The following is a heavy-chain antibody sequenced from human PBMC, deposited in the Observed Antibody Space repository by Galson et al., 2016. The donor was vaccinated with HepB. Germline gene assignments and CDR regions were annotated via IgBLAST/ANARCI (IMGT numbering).Heavy chain of an antibody. V-gene: IGHV4-61*01. CDR2: IYYSGST. CDR1: GGSVDTGRYF. CDR3: ARGLTIFGLGHYYYYGMDV. D-gene: IGHD3-3*01. J-gene: IGHJ6*02. Sequence: ETLSLTCTVSGGSVDTGRYFWSWIRQFPGKGLEWIGSIYYSGSTHYNPPLNRRVTISIDTSKNQFSLKLSSVTAADTAVYYCARGLTIFGLGHYYYYGMDVWGQGTTVTVSS.